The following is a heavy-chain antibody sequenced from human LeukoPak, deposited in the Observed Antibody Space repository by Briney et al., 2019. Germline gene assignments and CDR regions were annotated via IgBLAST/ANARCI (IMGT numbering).Heavy chain of an antibody. J-gene: IGHJ3*02. Sequence: GRSLRLSCAASGFTFSSYSMNWVRQAPGKGLEWVSYISSSSSTIYYADSVKGRFTISRDNAKNSLYLQMNSLRAEDTAVYYCARDNSGDVVVTAPDAFDIWGQGTMVTVSS. V-gene: IGHV3-48*04. D-gene: IGHD2-21*02. CDR1: GFTFSSYS. CDR3: ARDNSGDVVVTAPDAFDI. CDR2: ISSSSSTI.